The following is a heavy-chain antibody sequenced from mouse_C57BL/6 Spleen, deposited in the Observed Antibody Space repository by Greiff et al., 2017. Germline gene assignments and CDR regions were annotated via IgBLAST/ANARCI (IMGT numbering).Heavy chain of an antibody. D-gene: IGHD2-1*01. CDR2: IDPSDSYT. Sequence: VQLQQPGAELVMPGASVKLSCKASGYTFTSYWMHWVKQRPGQGLEWIGEIDPSDSYTNYNQKFKGKSTLTVDKSSSTAYMQLSSLTSEDSAVYYCAIYGNYEESLLAYWGQGTLVTVSA. J-gene: IGHJ3*01. CDR3: AIYGNYEESLLAY. V-gene: IGHV1-69*01. CDR1: GYTFTSYW.